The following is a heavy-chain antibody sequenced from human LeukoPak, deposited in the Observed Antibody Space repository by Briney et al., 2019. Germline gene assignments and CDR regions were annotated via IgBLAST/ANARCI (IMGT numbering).Heavy chain of an antibody. CDR2: IYTSGST. D-gene: IGHD3-10*01. V-gene: IGHV4-61*02. Sequence: SETLSLTCTVSGGSISSGSYYWSWIRQPAGKGLEWIGRIYTSGSTNYNPSLKSRVTISVDTSKNQFSLKLSSVTAADTAVYYCARAPRVRGVTDYYYYYYMDVWGKGTTVTISS. CDR1: GGSISSGSYY. J-gene: IGHJ6*03. CDR3: ARAPRVRGVTDYYYYYYMDV.